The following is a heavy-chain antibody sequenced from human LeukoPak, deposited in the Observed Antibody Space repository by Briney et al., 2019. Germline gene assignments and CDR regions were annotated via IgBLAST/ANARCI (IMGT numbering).Heavy chain of an antibody. J-gene: IGHJ4*02. CDR2: INTYTGNP. D-gene: IGHD3-10*01. CDR3: ARKLLWFGEFPDY. CDR1: GYTFNNYA. Sequence: ASVKVSCKTSGYTFNNYAMNWVRQAPGQGLEWMGWINTYTGNPTYAQGFTGRFVFSLDTSVSTAYLQISSLKAEDTAVYYCARKLLWFGEFPDYWGQGTLVSVSS. V-gene: IGHV7-4-1*02.